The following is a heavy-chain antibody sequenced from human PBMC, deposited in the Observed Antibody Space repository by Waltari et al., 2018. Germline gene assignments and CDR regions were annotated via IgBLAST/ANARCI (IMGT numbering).Heavy chain of an antibody. CDR1: GYTFTGYY. J-gene: IGHJ1*01. V-gene: IGHV1-2*02. CDR2: VNPNSGGT. D-gene: IGHD3-22*01. Sequence: QVQLVQSGAEVKKPGASVKVSCKASGYTFTGYYMHWVRQAPGQGLEWMGWVNPNSGGTNYAQKFQGRVTMTRDTSISTAYMELSRLRSDDTAVYYCARVSYYYDSSGYERYFQHWGQGTLVTVSS. CDR3: ARVSYYYDSSGYERYFQH.